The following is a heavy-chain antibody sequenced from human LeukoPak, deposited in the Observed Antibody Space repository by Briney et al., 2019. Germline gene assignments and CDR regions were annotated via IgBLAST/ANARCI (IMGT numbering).Heavy chain of an antibody. CDR3: ARDRGYSYGYKDAFDI. J-gene: IGHJ3*02. CDR1: GGSISSSNW. CDR2: IYHSGST. D-gene: IGHD5-18*01. V-gene: IGHV4-4*02. Sequence: SGTLSLTCAVSGGSISSSNWWSWVRQPPGKGLEWIGEIYHSGSTNYNPSLKSRVTISVDKSKNQFSLKLSSVTAADTAVYYCARDRGYSYGYKDAFDIWGQGTMVTVSS.